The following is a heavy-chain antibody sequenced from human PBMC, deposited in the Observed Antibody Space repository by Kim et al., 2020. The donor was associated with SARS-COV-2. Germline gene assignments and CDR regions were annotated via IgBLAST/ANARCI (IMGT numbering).Heavy chain of an antibody. D-gene: IGHD3-16*01. CDR1: GFTFSTYG. Sequence: GGSLRLSCAASGFTFSTYGMHWVRQAPGKGLEWVATIWYDGSNKYYADSVKGQFTISRDNSKNTLYLQMNSLRAEDTSVYYCAKPLLDYAFDIWGQGTMVTVT. CDR2: IWYDGSNK. J-gene: IGHJ3*02. CDR3: AKPLLDYAFDI. V-gene: IGHV3-33*06.